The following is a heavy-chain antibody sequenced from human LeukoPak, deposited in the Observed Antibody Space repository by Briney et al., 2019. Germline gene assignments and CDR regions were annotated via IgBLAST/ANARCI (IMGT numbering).Heavy chain of an antibody. J-gene: IGHJ4*02. CDR3: SRETVAGSFDY. V-gene: IGHV3-11*01. CDR1: GFTLSNYY. D-gene: IGHD6-19*01. CDR2: ISSRDGTT. Sequence: PGGSLRLSCGAAGFTLSNYYISWIRQAPGKGLEWVSDISSRDGTTHFADSVKGRFTMSRDNAENSLHLQMNSLRTDDTAVYYCSRETVAGSFDYWGQGTLVTVSS.